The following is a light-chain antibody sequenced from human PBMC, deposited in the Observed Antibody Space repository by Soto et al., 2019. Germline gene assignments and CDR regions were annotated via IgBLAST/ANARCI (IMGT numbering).Light chain of an antibody. CDR1: SSDVGGYNY. Sequence: QSVLTQPPSVSGSPGQSVTISCTGTSSDVGGYNYVSWYQQHPGKAPKLMIYEVSKRPSGVPDRFSGSKSGNTASLTVSGLQADDEADYYCSSYAGSNNYVFGTGTKVTVL. CDR3: SSYAGSNNYV. CDR2: EVS. J-gene: IGLJ1*01. V-gene: IGLV2-8*01.